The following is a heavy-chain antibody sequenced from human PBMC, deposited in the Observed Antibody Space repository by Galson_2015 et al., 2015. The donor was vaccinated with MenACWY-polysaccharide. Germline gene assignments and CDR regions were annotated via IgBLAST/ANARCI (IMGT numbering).Heavy chain of an antibody. J-gene: IGHJ5*02. CDR1: GFTFSGYW. CDR2: IRQDGRDK. V-gene: IGHV3-7*01. Sequence: SLRLSCAASGFTFSGYWMAWVRRAPGKGLEWVAHIRQDGRDKNYADSVKGRFTISRDNAKNSLYLQINSLRGEDTAVYYCARGRQLVGPWGQGALVTVSS. CDR3: ARGRQLVGP. D-gene: IGHD6-6*01.